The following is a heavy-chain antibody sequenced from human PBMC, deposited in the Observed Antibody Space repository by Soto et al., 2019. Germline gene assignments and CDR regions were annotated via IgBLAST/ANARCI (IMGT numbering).Heavy chain of an antibody. CDR1: GGSISSSSYY. J-gene: IGHJ4*02. CDR2: IYYSGST. D-gene: IGHD2-15*01. V-gene: IGHV4-39*01. CDR3: ARLTFCGRYCSGGSWAPPYYFDY. Sequence: TSETLSLTCTVSGGSISSSSYYWGWIRQPPGKGLEWIGSIYYSGSTYYNPSLKSRVTISVDTSKNQFSLKLSSVTAADTAVYYCARLTFCGRYCSGGSWAPPYYFDYWGQGTLVTVSS.